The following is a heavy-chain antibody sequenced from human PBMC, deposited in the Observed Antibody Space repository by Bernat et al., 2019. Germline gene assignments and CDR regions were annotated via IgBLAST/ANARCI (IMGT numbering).Heavy chain of an antibody. Sequence: QVQLQQWGAGLLKPSETLSLTCAVYGGSFSGYYWSWIRQPPGKGLEWIGEINHSGSTNYNPSPKSRVTISVDTSKNQFSLKLSSVTAADTAVYYCARGPPIAAADFGDGADWGQGTLVTVSS. D-gene: IGHD6-13*01. J-gene: IGHJ4*02. V-gene: IGHV4-34*01. CDR3: ARGPPIAAADFGDGAD. CDR2: INHSGST. CDR1: GGSFSGYY.